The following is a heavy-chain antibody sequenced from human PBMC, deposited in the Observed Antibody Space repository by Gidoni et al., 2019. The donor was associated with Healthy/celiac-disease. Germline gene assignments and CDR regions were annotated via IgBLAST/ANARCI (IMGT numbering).Heavy chain of an antibody. D-gene: IGHD2-8*01. Sequence: QVQLVESGGGVVQPGRSLRLSCAASGFTFSTYAMHWIRQAPGKGLEWVAVISYDGSNKYYADSVNGRFTISRDNSKNTLYLQMNSLRAEDTAVYYCARDGSLAYCTNGVCLNWYFDLWGRGTLVTVSS. CDR1: GFTFSTYA. V-gene: IGHV3-30*01. CDR3: ARDGSLAYCTNGVCLNWYFDL. J-gene: IGHJ2*01. CDR2: ISYDGSNK.